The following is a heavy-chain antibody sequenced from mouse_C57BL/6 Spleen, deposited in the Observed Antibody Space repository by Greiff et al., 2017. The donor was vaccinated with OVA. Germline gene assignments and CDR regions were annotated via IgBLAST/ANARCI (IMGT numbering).Heavy chain of an antibody. CDR3: ARLTGGNWYFDV. J-gene: IGHJ1*03. V-gene: IGHV5-4*03. CDR1: GFTFSSYA. Sequence: EVKLVESGGGLVKPGGSLKLSCAASGFTFSSYAMSWVRQTPERRLEWVATISDGGSYTYYPDNVKGRFTISRDNAKNNLYLQMSHLKSEDTAMYYCARLTGGNWYFDVWGTGTTVTVSS. CDR2: ISDGGSYT. D-gene: IGHD4-1*01.